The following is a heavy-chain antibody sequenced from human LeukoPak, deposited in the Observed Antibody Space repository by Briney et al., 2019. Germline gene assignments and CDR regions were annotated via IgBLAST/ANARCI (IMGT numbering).Heavy chain of an antibody. Sequence: GGSLRLSCAASGFTFSSYSMNWVRQAPGKGLEWVSSISSSSSYIYYADSVKGRFTISRDNAKNSLYLQMNSLRAEDTAVYYCARDRLVTHGMDVWGQGTTVTVSS. D-gene: IGHD4-11*01. J-gene: IGHJ6*02. V-gene: IGHV3-21*01. CDR3: ARDRLVTHGMDV. CDR2: ISSSSSYI. CDR1: GFTFSSYS.